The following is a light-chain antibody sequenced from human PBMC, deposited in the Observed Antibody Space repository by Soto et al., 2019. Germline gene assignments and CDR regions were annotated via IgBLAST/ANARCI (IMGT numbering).Light chain of an antibody. CDR3: QQHGSSYPWT. CDR1: QSVGSS. J-gene: IGKJ1*01. CDR2: GAS. V-gene: IGKV3D-15*01. Sequence: EIVMTQSPSTLSVSPGERATLSCRASQSVGSSLAWYQQKPGQAPRLLIYGASSRATGIPDRFSGSGSGTDFTLPISSLQSADFAVYYCQQHGSSYPWTFGQGTKVDIK.